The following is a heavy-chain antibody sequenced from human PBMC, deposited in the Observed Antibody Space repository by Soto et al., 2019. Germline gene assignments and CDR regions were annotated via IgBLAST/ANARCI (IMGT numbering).Heavy chain of an antibody. CDR3: ARDAQNGYDFVTGYWFDP. CDR1: GGTFSSYA. Sequence: QVQLVQSGAEVKKPGSSVKVSCKASGGTFSSYAISWVRQAPGQGLEWMGGIIPIFGTANYAQKFQGRVTITADESTSTAYMELSSLRSEDTAVYYCARDAQNGYDFVTGYWFDPWGQGTLVTVSS. CDR2: IIPIFGTA. V-gene: IGHV1-69*12. D-gene: IGHD5-12*01. J-gene: IGHJ5*02.